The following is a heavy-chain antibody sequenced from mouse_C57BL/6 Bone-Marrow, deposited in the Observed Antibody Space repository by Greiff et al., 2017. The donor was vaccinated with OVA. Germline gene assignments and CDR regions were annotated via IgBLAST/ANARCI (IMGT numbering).Heavy chain of an antibody. Sequence: VQLQQSGAELVKPGASVTLSCTASGFNIKDSYMHWVKQRPEQGLAWIGRIDPEAGETNSAPKFQGKATITADTSSNTASLQLSSLTAEDTAVDYCDSEGGRSGAYWGQGTLVTVSA. V-gene: IGHV14-2*01. J-gene: IGHJ3*01. D-gene: IGHD1-1*01. CDR2: IDPEAGET. CDR3: DSEGGRSGAY. CDR1: GFNIKDSY.